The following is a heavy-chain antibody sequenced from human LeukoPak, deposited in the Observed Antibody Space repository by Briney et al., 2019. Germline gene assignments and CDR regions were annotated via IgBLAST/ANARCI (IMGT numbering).Heavy chain of an antibody. Sequence: PSETLSLTCTVSGGSISSYYWSWIRQPPGKGLEWIGYIYTSGSTNYNPSLKSRVTISVDTSKNQFSLKLSSVTAADTAVYYCARNYYDSSGYYLDYWGQGTLVTVSS. J-gene: IGHJ4*02. D-gene: IGHD3-22*01. CDR3: ARNYYDSSGYYLDY. CDR2: IYTSGST. CDR1: GGSISSYY. V-gene: IGHV4-4*09.